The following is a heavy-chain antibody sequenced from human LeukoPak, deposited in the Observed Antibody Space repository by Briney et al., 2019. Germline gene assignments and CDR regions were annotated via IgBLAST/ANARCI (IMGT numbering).Heavy chain of an antibody. CDR1: GFTFSSYA. J-gene: IGHJ4*02. V-gene: IGHV3-30-3*01. Sequence: PGRSLRLSCAASGFTFSSYAMHWVRQAPGKGLEWVAVISYDGSNKYYADSVKGRFTISRDNSKNTLYLQMNSLRAEDTAVYYCARELRFLEWYLDYWGQGTLVTVSS. D-gene: IGHD3-3*01. CDR3: ARELRFLEWYLDY. CDR2: ISYDGSNK.